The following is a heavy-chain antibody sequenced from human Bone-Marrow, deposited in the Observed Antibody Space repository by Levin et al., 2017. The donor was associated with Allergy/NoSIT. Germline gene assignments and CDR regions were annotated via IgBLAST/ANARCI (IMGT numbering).Heavy chain of an antibody. D-gene: IGHD3-10*01. CDR3: ARDSGISFDI. CDR2: IWYDGSNK. J-gene: IGHJ3*02. Sequence: GGSLRLSCAASGFPFSSYGMHWVRQGPGKGLEWVASIWYDGSNKYYADSVKGRFSLSRDNSKNTRSLQMDGLRAEDTAVYYCARDSGISFDIWGQGTKVTVSS. V-gene: IGHV3-33*01. CDR1: GFPFSSYG.